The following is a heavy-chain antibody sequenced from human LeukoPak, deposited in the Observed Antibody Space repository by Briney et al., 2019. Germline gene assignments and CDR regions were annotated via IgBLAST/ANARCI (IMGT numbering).Heavy chain of an antibody. CDR1: GFTFSSYS. CDR3: ARGGFSDYYMDV. V-gene: IGHV3-21*01. CDR2: ISSDSSYT. D-gene: IGHD3-10*01. Sequence: GGSLRLSCAAPGFTFSSYSMNWVRQAPGKGLEWVSSISSDSSYTDYADSLKGRFTISRDNAKNSLSLQMNSLRAEDTAVYYCARGGFSDYYMDVWGKGTTVTVSS. J-gene: IGHJ6*03.